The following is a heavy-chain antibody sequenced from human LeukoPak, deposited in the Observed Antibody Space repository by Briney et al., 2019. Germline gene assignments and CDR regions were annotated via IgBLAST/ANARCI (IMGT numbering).Heavy chain of an antibody. CDR2: IYYSGST. V-gene: IGHV4-59*01. J-gene: IGHJ3*02. CDR3: ASTSAGSGSHDAFDI. D-gene: IGHD3-10*01. CDR1: GGSISSYY. Sequence: SETLSLTCTVSGGSISSYYWSWIRQPPGKGLEWIGYIYYSGSTNYNPSLKSRVTISVDTSKNQFSLKLSSVTAADTAVYYCASTSAGSGSHDAFDIWGQGTMVTVSS.